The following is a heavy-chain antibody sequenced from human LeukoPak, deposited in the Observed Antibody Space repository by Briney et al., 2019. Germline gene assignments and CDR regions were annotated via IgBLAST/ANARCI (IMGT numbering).Heavy chain of an antibody. V-gene: IGHV3-48*03. D-gene: IGHD3-3*01. CDR2: ISSSGSTI. Sequence: PGGSLRLSCAASGFTFSSYEMNWVRQAPGKGLEWVSYISSSGSTIYYADSVKGRFTISRDNAKHTLYLQMNSLRAEDTAVYYCARAGYVLRFLEWLLYGDYFDYWGQGTLVTVSS. CDR1: GFTFSSYE. CDR3: ARAGYVLRFLEWLLYGDYFDY. J-gene: IGHJ4*02.